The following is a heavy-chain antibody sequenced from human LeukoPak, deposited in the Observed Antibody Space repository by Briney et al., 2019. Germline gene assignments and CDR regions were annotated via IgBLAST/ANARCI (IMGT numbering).Heavy chain of an antibody. D-gene: IGHD3-16*02. CDR1: GYTFTSYY. Sequence: ASVKVSCKASGYTFTSYYMHWVRQAPGQGLEWMRIINPSGGSTSYAQKFQGRVTMTRDTSTSTVYMELSSLRSEDTAVYYCARDKNDYVWGSYRYFDYWGQGTLVTVSS. CDR2: INPSGGST. CDR3: ARDKNDYVWGSYRYFDY. V-gene: IGHV1-46*01. J-gene: IGHJ4*02.